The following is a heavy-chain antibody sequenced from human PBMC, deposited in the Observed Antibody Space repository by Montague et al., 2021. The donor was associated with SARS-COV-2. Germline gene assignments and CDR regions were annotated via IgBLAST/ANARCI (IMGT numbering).Heavy chain of an antibody. D-gene: IGHD3-10*01. J-gene: IGHJ6*02. V-gene: IGHV3-33*08. CDR2: KWYDGSNQ. CDR3: AREYSTPRWFGEYNRYGMDV. Sequence: SLRLSCAASGFTFSSYDMHWVRQAPGKGLEWVAVKWYDGSNQYYGDSVKGRFTISRDNSKNTPYLQMNSLRAEDTAVYYCAREYSTPRWFGEYNRYGMDVWGQGTTVTVSS. CDR1: GFTFSSYD.